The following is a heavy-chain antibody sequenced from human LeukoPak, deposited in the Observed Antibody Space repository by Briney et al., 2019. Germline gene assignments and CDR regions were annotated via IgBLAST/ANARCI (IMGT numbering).Heavy chain of an antibody. J-gene: IGHJ4*03. Sequence: GGSLRLSCGTSGFTFSNYGMHWVRQAPGRGLEWVAVISYDGRNKYYGDSVKGPFTISRDNSKNTLYLQMNSLRTEDTAVYYCVPGAYNACGGYLDYGARGPWS. CDR2: ISYDGRNK. D-gene: IGHD5-24*01. CDR1: GFTFSNYG. CDR3: VPGAYNACGGYLDY. V-gene: IGHV3-30*03.